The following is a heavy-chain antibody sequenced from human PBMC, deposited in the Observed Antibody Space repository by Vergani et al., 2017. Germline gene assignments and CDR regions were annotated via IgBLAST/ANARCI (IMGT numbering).Heavy chain of an antibody. CDR1: GGSISSSKW. J-gene: IGHJ3*02. D-gene: IGHD3-9*01. V-gene: IGHV4-4*03. CDR2: IYHSGSS. CDR3: ARSYDILTGHHAFDI. Sequence: QVQLQESGPGLVKPPGTLSLTCAVSGGSISSSKWWSWVRQPPGKGLEWIGEIYHSGSSNYNPSLKSRVAISLDKSKNQFSLNLSSLTAADTAVYYCARSYDILTGHHAFDIWGQGTMVTVSS.